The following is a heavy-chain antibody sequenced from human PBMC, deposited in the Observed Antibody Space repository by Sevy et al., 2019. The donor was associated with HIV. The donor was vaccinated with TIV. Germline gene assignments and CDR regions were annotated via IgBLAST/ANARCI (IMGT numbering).Heavy chain of an antibody. V-gene: IGHV1-2*06. D-gene: IGHD3-16*02. CDR2: INPNSGGT. CDR3: ARARVKHYDYIWGSYRHDAFDI. CDR1: GYTFTGYY. J-gene: IGHJ3*02. Sequence: ASVKVSCKASGYTFTGYYMHWVRQAPGQGLEWMGRINPNSGGTNYAQKFQGRVTMTRDTSISTAYMELSRLRSDDTAVYHCARARVKHYDYIWGSYRHDAFDIWGQGTMVTVSS.